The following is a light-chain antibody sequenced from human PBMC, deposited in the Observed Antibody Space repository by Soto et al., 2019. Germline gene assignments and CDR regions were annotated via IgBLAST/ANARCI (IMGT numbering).Light chain of an antibody. Sequence: QSVLTQPASVSGSPGQSITISCTGTSSYVGSYNLVSWYQQHPGKAPKLMIYEVSKRPSXVSNRFSGSKSGNTASLTISGLQAEDEADYYCCSYAGSSSYVFGTGTKVTVL. J-gene: IGLJ1*01. CDR1: SSYVGSYNL. V-gene: IGLV2-23*02. CDR2: EVS. CDR3: CSYAGSSSYV.